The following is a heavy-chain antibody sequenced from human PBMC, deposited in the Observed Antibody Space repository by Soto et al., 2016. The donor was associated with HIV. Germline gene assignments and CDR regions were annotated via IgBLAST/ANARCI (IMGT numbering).Heavy chain of an antibody. CDR2: ISAYNGNT. CDR3: ARDLGYCTGDICYWGWFDP. D-gene: IGHD2-15*01. Sequence: QVQLVQSGAEVKKPGASVKVSCKASGYTFTNYGISWVRQAPGQGLEWMGWISAYNGNTNYAQKFQGRVTMTTDTSTSTAYMELWSLRSDDTAVYYCARDLGYCTGDICYWGWFDPWGQGTLVTVSS. V-gene: IGHV1-18*01. J-gene: IGHJ5*02. CDR1: GYTFTNYG.